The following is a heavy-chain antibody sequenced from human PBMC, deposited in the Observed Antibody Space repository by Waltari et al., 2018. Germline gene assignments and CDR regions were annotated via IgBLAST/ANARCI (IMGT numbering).Heavy chain of an antibody. Sequence: EVQLVESGGGLVKPGGSLRLSCAASGFPFSSHSLNWVRQAPGKGLEWVSSISSSSSYIYYADSVKGRFTISRDNAKNSLYLQMNSLRAEDTAVYYCARGGSYLFDYWGQGTLVTVSS. D-gene: IGHD1-26*01. CDR1: GFPFSSHS. CDR2: ISSSSSYI. CDR3: ARGGSYLFDY. V-gene: IGHV3-21*01. J-gene: IGHJ4*02.